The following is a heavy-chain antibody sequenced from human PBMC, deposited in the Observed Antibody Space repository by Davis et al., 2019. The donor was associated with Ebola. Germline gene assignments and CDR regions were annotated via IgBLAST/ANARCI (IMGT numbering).Heavy chain of an antibody. Sequence: SETLSLTCTVSGGSISSSSYYWGWIRQPPGKGLEWIGSIYYSGSTYYNPSLKSRVTISVDTSKNQFSLKLSSVTAADTAVYYCARGPRGYYDSSGYFDWFDPWGQGTLVTVSS. D-gene: IGHD3-22*01. J-gene: IGHJ5*02. CDR1: GGSISSSSYY. CDR2: IYYSGST. V-gene: IGHV4-39*01. CDR3: ARGPRGYYDSSGYFDWFDP.